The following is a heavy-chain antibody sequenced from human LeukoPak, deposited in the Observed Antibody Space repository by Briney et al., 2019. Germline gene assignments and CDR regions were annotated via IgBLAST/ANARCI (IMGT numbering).Heavy chain of an antibody. Sequence: PSETLSLTCTVSGGSISSYYWSWIRQPAGKGLEWTGRIYTSGSTNYNPSLKSRVTMSVDTSKNQFSLKLSSVTAADTAVYYCARDATTVTKYNWFDPWGQGTLVTVSS. CDR3: ARDATTVTKYNWFDP. J-gene: IGHJ5*02. CDR2: IYTSGST. D-gene: IGHD4-17*01. V-gene: IGHV4-4*07. CDR1: GGSISSYY.